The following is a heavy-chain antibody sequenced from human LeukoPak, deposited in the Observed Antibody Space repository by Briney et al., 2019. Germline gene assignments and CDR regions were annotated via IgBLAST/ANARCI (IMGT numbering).Heavy chain of an antibody. D-gene: IGHD2-21*02. V-gene: IGHV3-30*02. CDR3: AKDSVLVVVTATYFDY. J-gene: IGHJ4*02. CDR2: IRYDGSNK. CDR1: GFTFSSYG. Sequence: GGSLRLSCAASGFTFSSYGMHWVRQAPGKGLEWVAFIRYDGSNKYYADSVKGRFTISRDNSKNTLYLQMNSLRAEDTAVYYCAKDSVLVVVTATYFDYWGQGTLVTVSS.